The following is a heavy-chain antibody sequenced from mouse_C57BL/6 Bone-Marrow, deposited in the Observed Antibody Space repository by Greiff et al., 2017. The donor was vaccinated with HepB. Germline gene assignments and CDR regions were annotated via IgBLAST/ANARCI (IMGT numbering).Heavy chain of an antibody. V-gene: IGHV5-4*01. J-gene: IGHJ1*03. D-gene: IGHD1-1*01. Sequence: DVHLVESGGGLVKPGGSLKLSCAASGFTFSSYAMSWVRQTPEKRLEWVATISDGGSYTYYPDNVKGRFTISRDNAKNNLYLQMSHLKSEDTAMYYCASYYYGSSYGWYFDVWGTGTTVTVSS. CDR3: ASYYYGSSYGWYFDV. CDR1: GFTFSSYA. CDR2: ISDGGSYT.